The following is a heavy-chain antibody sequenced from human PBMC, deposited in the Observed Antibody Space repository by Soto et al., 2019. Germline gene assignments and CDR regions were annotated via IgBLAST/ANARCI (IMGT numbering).Heavy chain of an antibody. Sequence: NPSETLSLTCAVYGGSFSGYYWSWIRQPPGKGLEWIGEINHSGSTNYNPSLKSRVTISVGTSKNQFSLKLSSVTAADTAVYYCARSYHDSGEYYYDYMDVWGKGTTVTVSS. CDR1: GGSFSGYY. CDR2: INHSGST. D-gene: IGHD3-10*01. J-gene: IGHJ6*03. CDR3: ARSYHDSGEYYYDYMDV. V-gene: IGHV4-34*01.